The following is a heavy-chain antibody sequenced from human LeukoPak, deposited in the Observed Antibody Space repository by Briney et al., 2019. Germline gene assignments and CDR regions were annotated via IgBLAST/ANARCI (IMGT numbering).Heavy chain of an antibody. CDR2: ISGYNGNT. CDR1: GYIFTSYG. J-gene: IGHJ4*02. V-gene: IGHV1-18*01. CDR3: ARERITGPFDY. Sequence: ASVKVSCKASGYIFTSYGFSWVRQAPGQGLEWMGWISGYNGNTNYAQKLRGRVTMTRETSTSTAYMELRSLRSDDTAVYYCARERITGPFDYWGQGTLVTVSS.